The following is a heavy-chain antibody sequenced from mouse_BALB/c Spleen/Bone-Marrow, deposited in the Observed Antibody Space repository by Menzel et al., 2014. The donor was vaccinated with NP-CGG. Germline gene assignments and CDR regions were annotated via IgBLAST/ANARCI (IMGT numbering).Heavy chain of an antibody. CDR2: IDPANGNT. J-gene: IGHJ1*01. CDR1: GFNIKDTY. CDR3: ATMITDWYFDV. D-gene: IGHD2-4*01. Sequence: EVKLVESGAELVKPGVSVKLSCTASGFNIKDTYMHWVKQRPEQGLEWIGRIDPANGNTKYDPKFQGKATITADTSSNTAYLQLSSLTSEDTAVYYCATMITDWYFDVWGAGTTVTVSS. V-gene: IGHV14-3*02.